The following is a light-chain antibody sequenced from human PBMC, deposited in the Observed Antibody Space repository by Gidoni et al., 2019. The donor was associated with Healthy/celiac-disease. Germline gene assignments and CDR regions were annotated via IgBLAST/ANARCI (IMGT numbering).Light chain of an antibody. J-gene: IGKJ3*01. CDR3: QQRSNWIFT. CDR1: QSVSSY. Sequence: EIVLTQSPATLALSPGERATRSCRASQSVSSYLAWSQQKPGQAPRLLIYDASNRATGIPARFSGSGSGTDFTLTISSLEPEYFAVYYCQQRSNWIFTFGPGTKVDIK. V-gene: IGKV3-11*01. CDR2: DAS.